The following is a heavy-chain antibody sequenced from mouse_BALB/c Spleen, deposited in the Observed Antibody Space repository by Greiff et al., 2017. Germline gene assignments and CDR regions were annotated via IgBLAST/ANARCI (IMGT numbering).Heavy chain of an antibody. J-gene: IGHJ4*01. CDR1: GFTFSSYA. CDR3: ARTDYYAMDY. V-gene: IGHV5-6-5*01. Sequence: DVMLVESGGGLVKPGGSLKLSCAASGFTFSSYAMSWVRQTPEKRLEWVASISSGGSTYYPDSVKGRFTISRDNARNILYLQMSSLRSEDTAMYYCARTDYYAMDYWGQGTSVTVSS. CDR2: ISSGGST.